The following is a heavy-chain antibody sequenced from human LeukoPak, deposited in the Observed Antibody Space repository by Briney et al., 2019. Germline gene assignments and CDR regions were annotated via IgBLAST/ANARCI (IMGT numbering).Heavy chain of an antibody. J-gene: IGHJ4*02. CDR2: IYYSGST. D-gene: IGHD6-13*01. V-gene: IGHV4-59*12. CDR3: ARQIYSSQPFDC. Sequence: PSETLSLTCTVSGGSISNYYWSWIRQPPGKGLEWIGYIYYSGSTNYNPSLKSRVTISVDTSKNQFSLKLSSVTAADTAMYYCARQIYSSQPFDCWGQGTLVTVSS. CDR1: GGSISNYY.